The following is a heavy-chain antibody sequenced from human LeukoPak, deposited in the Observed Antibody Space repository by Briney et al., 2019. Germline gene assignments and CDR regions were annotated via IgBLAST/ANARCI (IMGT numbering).Heavy chain of an antibody. Sequence: SETLSLTCTVSGSSISNYYWSWIRQPAGKGLEWIGRIYATGSTNYNPSLKSRVTMSVDTSKYQFSLRLSSVTAADTAVYYCAQSYYDFWSGPIGYWGQGTLVTVSS. D-gene: IGHD3-3*01. CDR3: AQSYYDFWSGPIGY. V-gene: IGHV4-4*07. CDR1: GSSISNYY. CDR2: IYATGST. J-gene: IGHJ4*02.